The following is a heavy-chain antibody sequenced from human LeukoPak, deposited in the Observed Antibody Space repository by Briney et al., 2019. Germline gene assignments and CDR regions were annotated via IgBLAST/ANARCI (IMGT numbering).Heavy chain of an antibody. J-gene: IGHJ5*02. CDR3: ARRVTMSAPTTPDSWLHP. Sequence: PSETLSLTCAVYGGSLSGYYWSWIRQPPGKGLEWIGEINHSGSTNYNPSLKSRVTISVDTSKNQFALKLSSVTAADTAVYYCARRVTMSAPTTPDSWLHPWGQGTLVTVSS. V-gene: IGHV4-34*01. CDR1: GGSLSGYY. D-gene: IGHD3-3*01. CDR2: INHSGST.